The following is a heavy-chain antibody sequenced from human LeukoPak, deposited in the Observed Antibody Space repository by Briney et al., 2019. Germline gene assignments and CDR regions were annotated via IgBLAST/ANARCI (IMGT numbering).Heavy chain of an antibody. D-gene: IGHD5-12*01. CDR2: INPNSGGT. V-gene: IGHV1-2*02. Sequence: GASVKVSCKASGYTFTGYYMHWVRQAPGQGLEWMGWINPNSGGTNYAQKFQGRVTMTRDTSISTAYMELSRLRSDDTAVYYCARVDSGYDQFFDYWGQGTLVTVSS. CDR3: ARVDSGYDQFFDY. CDR1: GYTFTGYY. J-gene: IGHJ4*02.